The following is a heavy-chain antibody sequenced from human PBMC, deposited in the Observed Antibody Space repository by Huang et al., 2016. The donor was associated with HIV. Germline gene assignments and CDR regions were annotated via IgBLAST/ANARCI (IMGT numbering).Heavy chain of an antibody. CDR3: ARGHTRRDFYDSSGYDFDY. D-gene: IGHD3-22*01. Sequence: QVQLVQSGAEVKRPGASVKVSCTASGYSFTAYFIHWVRRAPGQGLEGKGCNNPKSGVKHEALEVQGRVTMTSDTSSRTVYMELSGLRSDDTAVYYCARGHTRRDFYDSSGYDFDYWGQGTLVTVSS. CDR1: GYSFTAYF. CDR2: NNPKSGVK. V-gene: IGHV1-2*02. J-gene: IGHJ4*02.